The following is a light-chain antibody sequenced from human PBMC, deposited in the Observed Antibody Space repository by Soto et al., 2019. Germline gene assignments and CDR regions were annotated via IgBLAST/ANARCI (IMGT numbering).Light chain of an antibody. V-gene: IGKV3-20*01. CDR3: KQYGSSWT. J-gene: IGKJ1*01. CDR1: QSVSSSY. CDR2: GAS. Sequence: EIVLTQSPGTLSLSPGERATLSCRASQSVSSSYLAWYQQKPGQAPRLLIYGASSRATGIPDRLSGSGSGTDFTLTISRLEPEDFAVYYCKQYGSSWTFGQGTKVDIK.